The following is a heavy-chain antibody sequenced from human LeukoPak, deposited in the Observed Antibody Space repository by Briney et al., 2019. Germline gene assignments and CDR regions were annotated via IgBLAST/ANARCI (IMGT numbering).Heavy chain of an antibody. CDR2: TYSDSST. J-gene: IGHJ3*02. D-gene: IGHD2-21*02. Sequence: GGSLRLSCAASGFTVSNNYMSWVRQAPGKGLEWVSITYSDSSTNYADSVKGRFTISRDTSQNTLSLQMNSLRAEDTAVYYCVRKSRDFNAVFDIWGQGTVVTVSS. V-gene: IGHV3-53*01. CDR3: VRKSRDFNAVFDI. CDR1: GFTVSNNY.